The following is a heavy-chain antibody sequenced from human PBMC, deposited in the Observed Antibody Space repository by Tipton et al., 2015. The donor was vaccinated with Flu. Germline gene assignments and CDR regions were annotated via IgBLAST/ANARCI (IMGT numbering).Heavy chain of an antibody. CDR3: APVVPTSGWFDP. D-gene: IGHD5-12*01. CDR2: IYSGGST. Sequence: AVSGFTVSSNYMSWVRQAPGKGLEWVSVIYSGGSTYYADSVRGRFTISRDNSKNTLYLQMNSLRAEDTAVYYCAPVVPTSGWFDPWGQGTLVTVSS. CDR1: GFTVSSNY. V-gene: IGHV3-53*01. J-gene: IGHJ5*02.